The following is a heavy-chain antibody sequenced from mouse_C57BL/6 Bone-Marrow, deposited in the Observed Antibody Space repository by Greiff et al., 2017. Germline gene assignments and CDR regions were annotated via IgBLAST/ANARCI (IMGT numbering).Heavy chain of an antibody. V-gene: IGHV2-2*01. CDR2: IWSGGST. CDR1: GFSFTSYG. CDR3: ARIYYDYEGYCDV. D-gene: IGHD2-4*01. Sequence: QVQLQQSGPGLVQPSQSLSITCTVSGFSFTSYGVHWVRQSPGKGLEWLGVIWSGGSTDYNAAFISRQSNSKDNPKSQVFFKMNSLQADDTAIYYCARIYYDYEGYCDVWGTGTTVTVSS. J-gene: IGHJ1*03.